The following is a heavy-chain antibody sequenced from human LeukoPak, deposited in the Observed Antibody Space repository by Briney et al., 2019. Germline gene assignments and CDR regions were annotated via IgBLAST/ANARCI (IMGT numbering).Heavy chain of an antibody. CDR2: INPNSGGT. V-gene: IGHV1-2*02. CDR3: ARGAVTSGYYYYGMGV. D-gene: IGHD4-17*01. Sequence: ASVKVSCKASGYTFTGYYMHWVRQAPGQGLEWMGWINPNSGGTNYAQKFQGRVTMTRDTSISTAYMELSRLRSDDTAVYYCARGAVTSGYYYYGMGVWGQGTTVTVSS. CDR1: GYTFTGYY. J-gene: IGHJ6*02.